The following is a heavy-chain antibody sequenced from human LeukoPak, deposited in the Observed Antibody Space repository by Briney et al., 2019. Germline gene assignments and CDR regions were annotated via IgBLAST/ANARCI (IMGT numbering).Heavy chain of an antibody. CDR3: ARDFLHDCSGGSRYSRGLFDY. J-gene: IGHJ4*02. CDR2: IYHSGST. D-gene: IGHD2-15*01. V-gene: IGHV4-38-2*02. Sequence: SETLSLTCTVSGYSISSGYYWGWIRQPPGKGLEWIGSIYHSGSTYYNPSLKSRVTISVDTSKNQFSLKLSSVTAADTAVYYCARDFLHDCSGGSRYSRGLFDYWGQGTLVTVSS. CDR1: GYSISSGYY.